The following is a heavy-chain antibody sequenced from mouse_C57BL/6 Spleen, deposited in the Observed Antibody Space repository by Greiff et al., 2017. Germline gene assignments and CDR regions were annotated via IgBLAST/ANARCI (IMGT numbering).Heavy chain of an antibody. CDR1: GYTFTSYW. J-gene: IGHJ3*01. CDR2: IYPSDSET. CDR3: ARPYGNNPWFAY. Sequence: QVQLQQPGAELVRPGSSVKLSCKASGYTFTSYWMDWVKQRPGQGLEWIGNIYPSDSETHYNQKFKDKATLTVDKSSSTAYMQLSSLTSEDSAVYYCARPYGNNPWFAYWGQGPLVTVSA. V-gene: IGHV1-61*01. D-gene: IGHD2-10*02.